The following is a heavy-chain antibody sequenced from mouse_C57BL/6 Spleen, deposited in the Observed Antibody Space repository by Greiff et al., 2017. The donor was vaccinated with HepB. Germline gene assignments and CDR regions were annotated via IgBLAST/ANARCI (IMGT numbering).Heavy chain of an antibody. CDR1: GYTFTDYY. D-gene: IGHD2-4*01. J-gene: IGHJ2*01. CDR3: ARSDDYDGLDFDY. Sequence: VQLQQSGPVLVKPGASVKMSCKASGYTFTDYYMNWVKQSHGKSLEWIGVINPYNGGTSYNQKFKGKATLTVDKSSSTAYMELNSLTSEDSAVYYCARSDDYDGLDFDYWGQGTTLTVSS. V-gene: IGHV1-19*01. CDR2: INPYNGGT.